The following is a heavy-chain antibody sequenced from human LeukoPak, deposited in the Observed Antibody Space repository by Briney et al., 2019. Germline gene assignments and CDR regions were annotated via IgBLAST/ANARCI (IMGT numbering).Heavy chain of an antibody. CDR2: FDPEDGEA. CDR3: ATSLTGYYTSL. CDR1: GYTLTELS. Sequence: GASVKVSCKVSGYTLTELSMHWVRQAPGKGLEWMRGFDPEDGEAIYAQKFQGRVTMTEDTSTDTAYMELSSLRSEDTAVYYCATSLTGYYTSLWGQGTLVTVSS. D-gene: IGHD3-9*01. V-gene: IGHV1-24*01. J-gene: IGHJ4*02.